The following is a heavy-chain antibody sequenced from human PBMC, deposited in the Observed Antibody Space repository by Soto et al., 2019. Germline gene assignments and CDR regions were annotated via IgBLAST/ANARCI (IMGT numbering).Heavy chain of an antibody. V-gene: IGHV3-33*01. J-gene: IGHJ4*02. D-gene: IGHD6-13*01. CDR3: ARDKAAAAKGVHSDY. Sequence: GGSLRLSCATSGFIFNNYGMHWVRQAPGKGLEWVAVVWHDGKYKYYADSVRGRFTISRDKSNNTVFLQMDSLRAEDTAVYYCARDKAAAAKGVHSDYWGQGSLVTVSS. CDR2: VWHDGKYK. CDR1: GFIFNNYG.